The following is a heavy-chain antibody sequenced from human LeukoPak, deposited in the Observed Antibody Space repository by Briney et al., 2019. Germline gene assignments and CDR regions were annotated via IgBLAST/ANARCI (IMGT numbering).Heavy chain of an antibody. CDR2: IYSGGST. J-gene: IGHJ4*02. V-gene: IGHV3-53*01. CDR3: ARDSRSSGWFDY. Sequence: GGSLRLSCAASGVTVSSNYMSWVRQAPGKGLEWVSVIYSGGSTYYADSVKGRFTISRDNSKNTLYLQMNSLRAEDTAVYYCARDSRSSGWFDYWGQGTLVTVSS. CDR1: GVTVSSNY. D-gene: IGHD6-19*01.